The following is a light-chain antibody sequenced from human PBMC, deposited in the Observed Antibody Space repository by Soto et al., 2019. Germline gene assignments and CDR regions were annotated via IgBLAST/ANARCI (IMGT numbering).Light chain of an antibody. V-gene: IGLV2-8*01. CDR3: SSYGGSNNLV. CDR2: EVS. CDR1: SSDVGGYNY. Sequence: QSVLTQPPSASGSPGQSVTISCTGTSSDVGGYNYVSWYQQHPGKAPKLMIYEVSNRPSGVPDRFSGSKSGNTASLTVSGLQGEDEADYYCSSYGGSNNLVFGGGTKVTVL. J-gene: IGLJ3*02.